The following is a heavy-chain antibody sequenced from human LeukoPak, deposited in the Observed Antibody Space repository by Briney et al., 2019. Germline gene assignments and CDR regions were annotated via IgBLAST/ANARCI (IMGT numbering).Heavy chain of an antibody. CDR3: AGEESIAARRGY. V-gene: IGHV4-59*12. CDR1: GGSISSYY. CDR2: IYHSGST. Sequence: SETLSLTCTVSGGSISSYYWSWIRQPPGKGLEWIGYIYHSGSTYYNPSLKSRVTISVDRSKNQFSLKLSSVTAADTAVYYCAGEESIAARRGYWGQGTLVTVSS. D-gene: IGHD6-6*01. J-gene: IGHJ4*02.